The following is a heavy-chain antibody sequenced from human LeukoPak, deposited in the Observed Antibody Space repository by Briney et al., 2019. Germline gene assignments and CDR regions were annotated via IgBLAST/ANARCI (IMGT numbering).Heavy chain of an antibody. Sequence: PGGSLRLSCAASGFTFSSYAMHWVRQAPGKGLEWVAVISYDGSNKYYADSVKGRFTISRDNSKNTLYLQMNSLRAEDTAVYYCARDTTGSIAATGSEGAFDIWGQGTMVTVSS. D-gene: IGHD2-15*01. CDR2: ISYDGSNK. V-gene: IGHV3-30*04. CDR3: ARDTTGSIAATGSEGAFDI. CDR1: GFTFSSYA. J-gene: IGHJ3*02.